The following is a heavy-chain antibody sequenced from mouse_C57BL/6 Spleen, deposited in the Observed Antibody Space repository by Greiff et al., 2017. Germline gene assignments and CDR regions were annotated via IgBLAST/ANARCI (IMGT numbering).Heavy chain of an antibody. V-gene: IGHV1-82*01. CDR1: GYAFSSSW. CDR3: ANCPPIYYNDSSLYYFDY. Sequence: VQLQQSGPELVKPGASVKISCKASGYAFSSSWMHWVKQRPGKGLEWLGRIYPGDGDTNYNGKFKGKATLTADKSSSTAYMQISSLTSEDSAVYCCANCPPIYYNDSSLYYFDYWGQGTTLTVSS. D-gene: IGHD1-1*01. CDR2: IYPGDGDT. J-gene: IGHJ2*01.